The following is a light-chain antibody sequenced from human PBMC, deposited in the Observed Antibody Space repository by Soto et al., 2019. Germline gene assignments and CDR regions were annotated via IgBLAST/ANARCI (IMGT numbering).Light chain of an antibody. Sequence: DIQLTQSPSFLSASVGDRVTITCRACQGISSYLAWYQQKPGKAPKLLIYAASTLQSGVPSRFSGSGSGTEFTLTISSLQPEDFATYYCQQLNSYPSITFGQGTRLEIK. CDR2: AAS. CDR3: QQLNSYPSIT. J-gene: IGKJ5*01. V-gene: IGKV1-9*01. CDR1: QGISSY.